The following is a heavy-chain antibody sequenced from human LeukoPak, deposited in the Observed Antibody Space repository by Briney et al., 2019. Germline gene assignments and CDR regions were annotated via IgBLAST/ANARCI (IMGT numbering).Heavy chain of an antibody. V-gene: IGHV1-2*02. CDR3: ARDSLLAKYSSFFGF. J-gene: IGHJ4*02. CDR2: INPNSGGT. CDR1: GYTFTGYY. D-gene: IGHD6-6*01. Sequence: ASVKVSCKASGYTFTGYYMHWVRQAPGQGLEWMGWINPNSGGTNYAQKFQGRVTMTRDTSISTAYMELSRLRSDDTAVYYCARDSLLAKYSSFFGFWGQGTLVTVSS.